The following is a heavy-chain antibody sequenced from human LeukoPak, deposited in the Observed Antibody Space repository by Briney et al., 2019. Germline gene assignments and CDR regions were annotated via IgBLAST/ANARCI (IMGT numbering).Heavy chain of an antibody. D-gene: IGHD2-2*01. CDR3: AKSSTSRYSWFDP. J-gene: IGHJ5*02. CDR1: GGTFSSYA. Sequence: ASVKVSRKASGGTFSSYAISWVRQAPGQGLEWMGGIIPIFSTANYALKFQGRVTITADESTSTAYMELSSLRSEDTAVYYCAKSSTSRYSWFDPWGQGTLVTVSS. CDR2: IIPIFSTA. V-gene: IGHV1-69*13.